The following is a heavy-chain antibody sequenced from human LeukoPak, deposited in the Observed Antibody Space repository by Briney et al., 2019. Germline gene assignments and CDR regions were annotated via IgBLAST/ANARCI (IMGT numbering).Heavy chain of an antibody. CDR3: ARDNSVGDIAWWFDP. Sequence: GASVKVSCKASGYTFINNWMHWVRQAPRQGLEWVGLINPTGTTTLYAQKFQGRLTLTRDMSTSTDYMELRSLKSEDTAVYYCARDNSVGDIAWWFDPWGQGTLVTVSS. CDR1: GYTFINNW. D-gene: IGHD3-10*01. V-gene: IGHV1-46*01. CDR2: INPTGTTT. J-gene: IGHJ5*02.